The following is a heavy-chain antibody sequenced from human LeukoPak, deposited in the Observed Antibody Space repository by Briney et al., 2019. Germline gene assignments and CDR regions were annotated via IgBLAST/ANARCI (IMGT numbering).Heavy chain of an antibody. CDR3: ARDVTGDTRKRGDAFDI. Sequence: GGSLRLSCAASGFTFSSYGMHWVRQAPGKGLEWVAVISYDGSNKYYADSVKGRFTISRDNSKNTLYLQMNSLRADDTAVYYCARDVTGDTRKRGDAFDIWGQGTMVTVSS. CDR1: GFTFSSYG. V-gene: IGHV3-30*03. D-gene: IGHD7-27*01. CDR2: ISYDGSNK. J-gene: IGHJ3*02.